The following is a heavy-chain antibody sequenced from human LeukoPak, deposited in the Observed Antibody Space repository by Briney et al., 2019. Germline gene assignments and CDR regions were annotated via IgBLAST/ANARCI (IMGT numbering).Heavy chain of an antibody. D-gene: IGHD3-3*01. CDR3: AKTRDFWSGYFDY. CDR2: ILHSGST. CDR1: GGSLTSDTYY. J-gene: IGHJ4*02. V-gene: IGHV4-30-2*01. Sequence: SQTLSLTCAVSGGSLTSDTYYWSWIRQPPGKGLEWLGYILHSGSTYYNPSLKSRVTISIDTSKSQFSLKLSSVTAADTAVYYCAKTRDFWSGYFDYWGQGTLVTVSS.